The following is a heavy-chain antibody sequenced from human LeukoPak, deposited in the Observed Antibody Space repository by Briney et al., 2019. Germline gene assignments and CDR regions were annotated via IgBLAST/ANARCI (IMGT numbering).Heavy chain of an antibody. J-gene: IGHJ5*02. CDR3: ARSSGGKFDP. D-gene: IGHD1-1*01. CDR2: IYHSGTT. CDR1: GDSISGFYY. V-gene: IGHV4-59*01. Sequence: SETLSLTCTVSGDSISGFYYWSWIRQPPGKGLEWIGYIYHSGTTDYNPSLKSRVTISIDTSKNQFSLKLSSVTAADSAVYYCARSSGGKFDPWGQGTLVTVSS.